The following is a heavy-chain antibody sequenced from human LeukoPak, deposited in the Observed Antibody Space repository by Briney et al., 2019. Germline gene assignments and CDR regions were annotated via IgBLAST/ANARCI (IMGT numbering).Heavy chain of an antibody. CDR2: MNPNSGNT. Sequence: ASVKVFCKASGYTFTSYDINWVRQATGQGLEWMGWMNPNSGNTGYAQKFQGRVTMTRNTSISTAYMELSSLRSEDTAVYYCARGYCSSTSCYLVAFDYWGQGTLVTVSS. V-gene: IGHV1-8*01. D-gene: IGHD2-2*01. CDR3: ARGYCSSTSCYLVAFDY. CDR1: GYTFTSYD. J-gene: IGHJ4*02.